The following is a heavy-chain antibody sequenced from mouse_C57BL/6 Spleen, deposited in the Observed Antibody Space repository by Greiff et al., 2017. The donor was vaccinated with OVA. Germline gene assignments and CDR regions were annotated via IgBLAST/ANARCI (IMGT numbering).Heavy chain of an antibody. CDR1: GFTFSDYY. Sequence: EVKLVESEGGLVQPGSSMKLSCTASGFTFSDYYMAWVRQVPEKGLEWVANINYDGSSTYYLDSLKSRFIISRDNAKNILYLKMSSLKSEDTATYYCARDSSYFDYWGQGTTLTVSS. CDR2: INYDGSST. J-gene: IGHJ2*01. D-gene: IGHD1-1*01. V-gene: IGHV5-16*01. CDR3: ARDSSYFDY.